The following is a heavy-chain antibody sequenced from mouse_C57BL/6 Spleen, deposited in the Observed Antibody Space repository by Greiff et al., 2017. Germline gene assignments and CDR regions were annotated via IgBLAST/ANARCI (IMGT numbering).Heavy chain of an antibody. Sequence: VKLMESGPGLVQPSQSLSITCTVSGFSLTSYGVHWVRQSPGKGLEWLGVLWSGGSTDYNAAFISRLSISKDNSKSKVFFKMNSLQADDTAIYYCARWAYYSNSRAMDYWGQGTSVTVSS. CDR3: ARWAYYSNSRAMDY. J-gene: IGHJ4*01. CDR1: GFSLTSYG. V-gene: IGHV2-2*01. CDR2: LWSGGST. D-gene: IGHD2-5*01.